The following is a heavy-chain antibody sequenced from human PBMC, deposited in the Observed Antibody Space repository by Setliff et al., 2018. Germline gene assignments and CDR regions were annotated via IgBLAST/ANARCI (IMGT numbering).Heavy chain of an antibody. Sequence: SETLSLTCAVSGFSISSGYYWGWIRQPPGKGLEWIVNIHHSGKAYYNPSLKSRVTMSVDTSKNHVPLKLSSVAAADTAVYYCARAHTWSLPNDNSGYPGWFDPWGQGTLVTVPQ. CDR3: ARAHTWSLPNDNSGYPGWFDP. D-gene: IGHD3-22*01. CDR1: GFSISSGYY. CDR2: IHHSGKA. J-gene: IGHJ5*02. V-gene: IGHV4-38-2*01.